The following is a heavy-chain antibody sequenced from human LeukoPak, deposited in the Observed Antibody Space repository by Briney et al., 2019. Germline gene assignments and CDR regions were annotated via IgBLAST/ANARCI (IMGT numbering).Heavy chain of an antibody. CDR2: ITNSGNSK. V-gene: IGHV3-48*01. Sequence: GGSLRLSCAASEFTFSSYSMNWVRQAPGKGLEWVSYITNSGNSKSYADSVKGRFTISRDNTKSLLYLQMNSLKAEDTAIYYCTREVGTPQAFDIWGQGTMVTVSS. D-gene: IGHD1-26*01. J-gene: IGHJ3*02. CDR3: TREVGTPQAFDI. CDR1: EFTFSSYS.